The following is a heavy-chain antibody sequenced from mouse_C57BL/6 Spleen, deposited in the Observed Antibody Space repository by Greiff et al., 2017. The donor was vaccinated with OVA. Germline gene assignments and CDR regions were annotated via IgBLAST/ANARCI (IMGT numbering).Heavy chain of an antibody. CDR2: ISSGSSTI. J-gene: IGHJ3*01. D-gene: IGHD2-3*01. Sequence: VQLQQSGGGLVKPGGSLKLSCAASGFTFSDYGMHWVRQAPEKGLEWVAYISSGSSTIYYADTVKGRFTISRDNAKNTLFLQMTSLRSEDTAMYYCARGGGYYPWFAYWGQGTLVTVSA. V-gene: IGHV5-17*01. CDR3: ARGGGYYPWFAY. CDR1: GFTFSDYG.